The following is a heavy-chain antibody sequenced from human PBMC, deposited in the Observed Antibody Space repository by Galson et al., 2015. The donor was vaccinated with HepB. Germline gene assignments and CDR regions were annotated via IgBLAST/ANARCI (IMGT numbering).Heavy chain of an antibody. J-gene: IGHJ5*01. D-gene: IGHD2-2*01. Sequence: SLRLSCATSGFIFSDYYMSWIRQAPGKGLEWISYISNLGTTRYYADSVKGRFTISRDNANNTLYLQMDRLTAEDTAVYYCVTDRDCSGTKCYYTRFDSWGQGTPVT. CDR3: VTDRDCSGTKCYYTRFDS. V-gene: IGHV3-11*01. CDR1: GFIFSDYY. CDR2: ISNLGTTR.